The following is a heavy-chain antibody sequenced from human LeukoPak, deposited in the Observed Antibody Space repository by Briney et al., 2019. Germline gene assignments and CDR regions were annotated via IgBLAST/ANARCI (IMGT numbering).Heavy chain of an antibody. D-gene: IGHD6-19*01. CDR2: INHSGST. V-gene: IGHV4-34*01. Sequence: SETLSLTCAVYGGSFSGYYWSWIRQPPGKGLEWIGEINHSGSTNYNPSLESRVTISVDTSKNQFSLKLSTVTAADTAVYYCARKLRGIAVAGAVAGRYFDYWGQGTLVTVSS. CDR3: ARKLRGIAVAGAVAGRYFDY. CDR1: GGSFSGYY. J-gene: IGHJ4*02.